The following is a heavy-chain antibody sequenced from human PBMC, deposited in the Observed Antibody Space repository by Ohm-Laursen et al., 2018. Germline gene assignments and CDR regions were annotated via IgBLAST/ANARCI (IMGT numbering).Heavy chain of an antibody. Sequence: SLRLSCAASGFTVSNNYMSWVRQAPGKGLEWVSYISSSGSTIYYADSVKGRFTISRDNAKNSLYLQMNSLRAEDTAVYYCARDGGYSSGWYDNWGQGTLVTVSS. D-gene: IGHD6-19*01. CDR1: GFTVSNNY. CDR3: ARDGGYSSGWYDN. V-gene: IGHV3-11*04. J-gene: IGHJ5*02. CDR2: ISSSGSTI.